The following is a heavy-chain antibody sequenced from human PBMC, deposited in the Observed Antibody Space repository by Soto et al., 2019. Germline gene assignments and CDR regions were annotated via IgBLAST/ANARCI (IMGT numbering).Heavy chain of an antibody. CDR3: VKGGWLDY. J-gene: IGHJ4*02. CDR1: EFTFNIFD. D-gene: IGHD5-12*01. Sequence: EVHLLESGGGWVQPGGSLRLSCAASEFTFNIFDMSWVRQVPGKGLEWVSMISDSGDRTYYAGSVRGRFTMSRDNSKNTVYLQMDSLRAEDTAIYYCVKGGWLDYWGQGTLVTVSS. CDR2: ISDSGDRT. V-gene: IGHV3-23*01.